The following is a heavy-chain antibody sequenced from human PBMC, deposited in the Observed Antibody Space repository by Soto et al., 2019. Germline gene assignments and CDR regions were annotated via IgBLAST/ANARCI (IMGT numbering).Heavy chain of an antibody. Sequence: PGESLKISCKGSGYSFTSYWIGWVRQMPGKGLEWMGIIYPGDSDTRYSPSFQGQVTISADKSISTAYLQWSSLKASDTAMYYCARLDMATIYGEVGFDYWGQGTLVTVSS. J-gene: IGHJ4*02. D-gene: IGHD5-12*01. CDR2: IYPGDSDT. CDR3: ARLDMATIYGEVGFDY. V-gene: IGHV5-51*01. CDR1: GYSFTSYW.